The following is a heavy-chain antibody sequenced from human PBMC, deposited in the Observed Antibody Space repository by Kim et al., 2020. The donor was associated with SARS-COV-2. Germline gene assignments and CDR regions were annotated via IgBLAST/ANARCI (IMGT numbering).Heavy chain of an antibody. CDR1: GYTFTSYA. J-gene: IGHJ6*02. Sequence: ASVKVSCKASGYTFTSYAMHWVRQAPGQRLEWMGWINAGNGNTKYSQKFQGRVTITRDTSASTAYMELSSLRSEDTAVYYCARDQIVVVPAEGMDVWGQGTTVTVSS. D-gene: IGHD2-2*01. CDR2: INAGNGNT. V-gene: IGHV1-3*01. CDR3: ARDQIVVVPAEGMDV.